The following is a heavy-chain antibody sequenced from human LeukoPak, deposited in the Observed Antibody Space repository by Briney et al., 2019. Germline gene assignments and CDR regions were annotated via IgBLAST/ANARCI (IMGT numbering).Heavy chain of an antibody. D-gene: IGHD5-24*01. J-gene: IGHJ6*03. Sequence: SGGSLRLSCSASGFPFINYWMSWVRQAPGKEPEWVANIKQDGSEKHYVDSVKGRFTISRDNAKNSLYLQMNSLRAEDTAVYYCARELYTRDGYNSYMDVWGRGTTVTVSS. CDR2: IKQDGSEK. CDR3: ARELYTRDGYNSYMDV. CDR1: GFPFINYW. V-gene: IGHV3-7*01.